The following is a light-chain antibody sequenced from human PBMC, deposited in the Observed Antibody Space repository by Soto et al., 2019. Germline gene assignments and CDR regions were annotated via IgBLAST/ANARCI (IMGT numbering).Light chain of an antibody. V-gene: IGLV1-51*01. CDR1: SCNIGDNS. CDR2: DDN. Sequence: QSVLTQLPSVSAAPGQKVTISCSGSSCNIGDNSVSCYQQLPGTAPKLLIYDDNKRPSGIPDRFSVYKSATSATLGITGFQTGDEVEYYCGSWDSSRSAYVFGTGTKVTVL. CDR3: GSWDSSRSAYV. J-gene: IGLJ1*01.